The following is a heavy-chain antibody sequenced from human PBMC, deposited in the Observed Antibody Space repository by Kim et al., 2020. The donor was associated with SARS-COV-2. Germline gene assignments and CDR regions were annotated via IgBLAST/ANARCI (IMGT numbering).Heavy chain of an antibody. Sequence: GGSLRLSCAASGFSFNRYGMHWVRQPPGKGLEWVAVIAYDGRNKFYTDSVKGRFTISRDNSENTMDLQMNSLRAEDTAVYYCAKDVRRDAAAQDYWGQGTVVTVSS. V-gene: IGHV3-30*18. CDR3: AKDVRRDAAAQDY. J-gene: IGHJ4*02. CDR2: IAYDGRNK. CDR1: GFSFNRYG. D-gene: IGHD2-15*01.